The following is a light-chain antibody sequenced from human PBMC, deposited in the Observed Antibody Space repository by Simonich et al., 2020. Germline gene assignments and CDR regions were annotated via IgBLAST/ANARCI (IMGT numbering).Light chain of an antibody. CDR3: VLYMGSGIWV. J-gene: IGLJ3*02. CDR1: SGSVSTSYY. V-gene: IGLV8-61*01. Sequence: QTVVTQEPSFSVSPGGTVTLTCGLSSGSVSTSYYPSWYQQTPGQAPRTLIYSTNTRSSGVPDRFSGSILVNKAALTIKGAQADDESDYYCVLYMGSGIWVFGGGTKLTVL. CDR2: STN.